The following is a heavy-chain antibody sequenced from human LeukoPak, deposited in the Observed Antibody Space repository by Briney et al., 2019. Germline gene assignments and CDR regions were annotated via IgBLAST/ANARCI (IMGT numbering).Heavy chain of an antibody. CDR3: AKDYLPPHP. Sequence: SETLSLTCTVSGDPISSYYWSWIRQPPGKGLEWIGYIYYTGSTNDNPSLKSRVTMSVDTSKNQFSLKLNSVTAADTAVYYCAKDYLPPHPWGQGTLVTVSS. CDR2: IYYTGST. J-gene: IGHJ5*02. V-gene: IGHV4-59*01. CDR1: GDPISSYY.